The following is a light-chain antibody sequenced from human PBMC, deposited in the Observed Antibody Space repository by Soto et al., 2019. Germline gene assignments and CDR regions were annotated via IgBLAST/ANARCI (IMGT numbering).Light chain of an antibody. CDR3: QQYGSSPFT. CDR2: YAS. Sequence: ENVLTQSPGTLSLSPGEGATLSCRASQSVSSNLAWYQQKPGQAPRLLIYYASSRATGIPDRFSGSGSGTDFTLTISRLEPEDFAVYYCQQYGSSPFTFGPGTKVDIK. V-gene: IGKV3-20*01. J-gene: IGKJ3*01. CDR1: QSVSSN.